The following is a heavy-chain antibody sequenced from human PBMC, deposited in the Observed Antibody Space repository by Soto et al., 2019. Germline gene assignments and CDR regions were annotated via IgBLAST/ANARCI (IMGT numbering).Heavy chain of an antibody. J-gene: IGHJ4*02. Sequence: SVKVSCKASGGTFSSYAISWVRQAPGQGLEWMGGIIPIFGTANYAQKFQGRVTITADKSTSTAYMELSSLRSEDTAVYYCARLSLDYYDSSGYPTPYFDYWGQGTLVSLTS. CDR1: GGTFSSYA. D-gene: IGHD3-22*01. CDR3: ARLSLDYYDSSGYPTPYFDY. V-gene: IGHV1-69*06. CDR2: IIPIFGTA.